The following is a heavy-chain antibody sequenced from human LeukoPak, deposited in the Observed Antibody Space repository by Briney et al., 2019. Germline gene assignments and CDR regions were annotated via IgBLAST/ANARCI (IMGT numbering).Heavy chain of an antibody. D-gene: IGHD2-15*01. CDR3: ARDYCSGGSCHWFDP. V-gene: IGHV3-30*01. Sequence: GRSLRLSCAASGFTFSSYAMHWVRQAPGKGLEWVAVISYDGSNKYYADSVKGRFTISRDNSKNTLYLQMNSLRAEDTAVYYCARDYCSGGSCHWFDPWGQGTLVTVSS. CDR1: GFTFSSYA. CDR2: ISYDGSNK. J-gene: IGHJ5*02.